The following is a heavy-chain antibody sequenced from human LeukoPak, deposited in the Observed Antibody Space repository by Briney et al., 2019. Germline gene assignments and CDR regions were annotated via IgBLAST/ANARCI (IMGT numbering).Heavy chain of an antibody. CDR2: IYYSGST. Sequence: PSETLSLTCTVSGGSISSSSYYWGWIRQPPGKGLEWIGSIYYSGSTYYNPSLKSRVTISVDTSKNQFSLKLSSVTAADTAVYYCARLRLPRVWYFDLWGRGTLVTVSS. J-gene: IGHJ2*01. V-gene: IGHV4-39*01. D-gene: IGHD5/OR15-5a*01. CDR1: GGSISSSSYY. CDR3: ARLRLPRVWYFDL.